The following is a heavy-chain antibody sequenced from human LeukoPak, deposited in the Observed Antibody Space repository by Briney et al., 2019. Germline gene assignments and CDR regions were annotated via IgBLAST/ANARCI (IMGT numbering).Heavy chain of an antibody. CDR1: GYTLTELS. CDR3: ATSVLSDEWLLILDY. Sequence: ASVKVSYKVSGYTLTELSMHWVRQAPGKGLEWMGGFDPEDGETIYAQKFQGRVTMTEDTSTDTAYMELSSLRSEDTAVYYCATSVLSDEWLLILDYWGQGTLVTVSS. V-gene: IGHV1-24*01. D-gene: IGHD3-3*01. CDR2: FDPEDGET. J-gene: IGHJ4*02.